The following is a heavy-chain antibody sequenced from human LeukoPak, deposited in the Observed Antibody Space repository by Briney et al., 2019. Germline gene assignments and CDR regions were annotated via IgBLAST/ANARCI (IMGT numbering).Heavy chain of an antibody. D-gene: IGHD6-6*01. CDR1: VFTFSSYA. V-gene: IGHV3-23*01. CDR3: AKDGMYSSSSSYYFDY. J-gene: IGHJ4*02. Sequence: VGSLRLSCAASVFTFSSYAMSWVRQAPGKGLECVSAISGSGGSTYYADSLKGRVTISRDNSRNTLYLQMNSLRAEDTAVYYCAKDGMYSSSSSYYFDYWGQGTLVTVAS. CDR2: ISGSGGST.